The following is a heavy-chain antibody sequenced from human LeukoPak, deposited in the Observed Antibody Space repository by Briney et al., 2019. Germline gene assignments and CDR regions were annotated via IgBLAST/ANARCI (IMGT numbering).Heavy chain of an antibody. CDR1: GYTFTSYG. D-gene: IGHD1-26*01. J-gene: IGHJ5*02. V-gene: IGHV1-18*01. CDR3: ARARRAATIVFNWFDP. Sequence: GASVKVSCKASGYTFTSYGISWVRQAPGQGLEWMGGISAYNGNTNYAQKLHGRVTMTTDTSTSTAYMELRSLRSDDTAVYYCARARRAATIVFNWFDPWGPGTMVTVSS. CDR2: ISAYNGNT.